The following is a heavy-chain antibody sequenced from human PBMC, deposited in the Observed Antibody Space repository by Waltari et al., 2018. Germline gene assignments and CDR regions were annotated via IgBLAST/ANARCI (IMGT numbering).Heavy chain of an antibody. Sequence: QVQLVQSGAEVKKPGSSVKVSCKASGGTFSSYAISWVRQAPGQGLEWMGRIIPILGIANYAQKFQGRVTITADKSTSTAYMELSSLRSEDTAVYYCASIAAAGTYYYYGMDAWGQGTTVTVSS. V-gene: IGHV1-69*09. CDR1: GGTFSSYA. CDR3: ASIAAAGTYYYYGMDA. J-gene: IGHJ6*02. CDR2: IIPILGIA. D-gene: IGHD6-13*01.